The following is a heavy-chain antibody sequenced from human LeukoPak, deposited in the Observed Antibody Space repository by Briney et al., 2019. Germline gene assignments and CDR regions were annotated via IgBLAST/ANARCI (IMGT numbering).Heavy chain of an antibody. CDR3: AKDFRIGYSAHFDY. J-gene: IGHJ4*02. Sequence: SLRLXXAASXFTFSSYAMSWVRQAPGKGLEWVSAISGSGGSTYYADSVKGRFTISRDNSKNTLYLQMDSLRGEDTAVYYCAKDFRIGYSAHFDYWGQGALVTVSS. D-gene: IGHD2-21*01. CDR2: ISGSGGST. CDR1: XFTFSSYA. V-gene: IGHV3-23*01.